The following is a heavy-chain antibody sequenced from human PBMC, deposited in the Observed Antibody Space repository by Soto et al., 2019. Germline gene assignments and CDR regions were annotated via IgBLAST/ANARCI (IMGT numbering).Heavy chain of an antibody. V-gene: IGHV3-11*03. CDR1: GFTFSDYY. J-gene: IGHJ6*02. Sequence: GGSLRLSCAASGFTFSDYYMSWIRQAPGKGLEWVSYISSSSSYTNYADSVKGRFTISRDNAKNSLYLQMNSLRAEDTAVYYCAMAPIAVDLDVWGQGTTVTVSS. D-gene: IGHD6-19*01. CDR2: ISSSSSYT. CDR3: AMAPIAVDLDV.